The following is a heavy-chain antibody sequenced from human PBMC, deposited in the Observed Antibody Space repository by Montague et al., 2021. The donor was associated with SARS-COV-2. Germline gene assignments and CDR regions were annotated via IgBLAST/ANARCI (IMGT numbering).Heavy chain of an antibody. J-gene: IGHJ3*02. Sequence: SETLSLSCTVSGHSISTYYWSWIRQPPGKGLEWIGYIYYNGYTNYNPSLKSRVTISVDTSKSQFSLRLSSVTAADTAVYFCARGGATYYYDTSGYVNAFDTWGQVTMVTVSS. CDR1: GHSISTYY. D-gene: IGHD3-22*01. CDR3: ARGGATYYYDTSGYVNAFDT. V-gene: IGHV4-59*01. CDR2: IYYNGYT.